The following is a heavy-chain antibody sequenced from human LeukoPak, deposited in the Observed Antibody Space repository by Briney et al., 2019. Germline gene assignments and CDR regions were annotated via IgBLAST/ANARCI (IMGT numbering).Heavy chain of an antibody. CDR3: AREGFSTVTSDY. CDR1: GFTFSSYG. D-gene: IGHD4-17*01. CDR2: ISNDSTVI. J-gene: IGHJ4*02. V-gene: IGHV3-48*04. Sequence: QPGRSLRLSCAASGFTFSSYGMHWVRQAPGKGLEWVSFISNDSTVIYYTQSVKGRFTISRDNAENSLFLQLNNLRAEDTAVYYCAREGFSTVTSDYWGQGTLVTVSS.